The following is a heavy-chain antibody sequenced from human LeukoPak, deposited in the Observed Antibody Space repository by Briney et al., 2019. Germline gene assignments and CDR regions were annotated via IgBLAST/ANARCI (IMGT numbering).Heavy chain of an antibody. V-gene: IGHV1-18*01. CDR3: AREIVDSSGYYPGDP. CDR1: GYTFTSYG. D-gene: IGHD3-22*01. J-gene: IGHJ5*02. Sequence: GASVKVSCKASGYTFTSYGISWVRQAPGQGLEWMRWISAYNGNTNYAQKLQGRVTMTTDTSTSTAYMELRSLRSDDTAVYYCAREIVDSSGYYPGDPWGQGTLVTISS. CDR2: ISAYNGNT.